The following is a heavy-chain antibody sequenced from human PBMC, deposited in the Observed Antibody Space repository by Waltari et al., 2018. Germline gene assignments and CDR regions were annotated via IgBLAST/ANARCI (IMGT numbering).Heavy chain of an antibody. D-gene: IGHD3-22*01. CDR2: IYHSGST. CDR1: GYSISSGYY. V-gene: IGHV4-38-2*01. J-gene: IGHJ4*02. Sequence: QVQLQESGPGLVKPSETLSLTCAVSGYSISSGYYWGWIRQPPGKGLEWIGSIYHSGSTHYNPSLKSRVTISVDTSKNQFSLKLSSVTAADTAVYYCASRPYYYDSSGYYFDYWGQGTLVTVSS. CDR3: ASRPYYYDSSGYYFDY.